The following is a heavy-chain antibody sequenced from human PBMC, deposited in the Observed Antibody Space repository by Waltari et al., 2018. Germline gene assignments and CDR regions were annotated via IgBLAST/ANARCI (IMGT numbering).Heavy chain of an antibody. Sequence: QVQLQESGPGMLRPSETLSLTCTVSGYSIKTATYYWGWIRQSPGKGLECLGTIHSSGTTYVPASLEPRVTISVDTFNNRFSLNLRSATAADTAVYFCARLVWFGAWIDNWGQGSLVTVSS. CDR2: IHSSGTT. V-gene: IGHV4-39*01. CDR3: ARLVWFGAWIDN. D-gene: IGHD3-10*01. CDR1: GYSIKTATYY. J-gene: IGHJ4*02.